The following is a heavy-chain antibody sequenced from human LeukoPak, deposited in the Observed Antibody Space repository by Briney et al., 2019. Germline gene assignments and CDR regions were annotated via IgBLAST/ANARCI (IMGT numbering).Heavy chain of an antibody. CDR2: ISYDGSNK. J-gene: IGHJ6*03. CDR3: AKQLRGFDYFYYYMDV. V-gene: IGHV3-30*18. CDR1: GFTFSSYG. Sequence: GRSLRLSCAASGFTFSSYGMHWVRQAPGKGLEWVAVISYDGSNKYYADSVKGRFTISRDNSKNTLYLQMNSLRAEDTAVYYCAKQLRGFDYFYYYMDVWGKGTTVTVSS. D-gene: IGHD2-2*01.